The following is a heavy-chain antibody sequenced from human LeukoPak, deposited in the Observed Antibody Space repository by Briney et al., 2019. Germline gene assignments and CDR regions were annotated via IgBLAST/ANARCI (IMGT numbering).Heavy chain of an antibody. V-gene: IGHV4-34*01. D-gene: IGHD6-13*01. J-gene: IGHJ4*02. CDR1: SWSFSGYY. CDR3: AREGSRRVFDY. CDR2: INHSEST. Sequence: PSETLSLTCAVYSWSFSGYYWSWIRPPPGKELKWIGEINHSESTNYNTSLKSRVTISVDTSKNKFSLKLSSVSAADTAVYYCAREGSRRVFDYWGQGTLVTVSS.